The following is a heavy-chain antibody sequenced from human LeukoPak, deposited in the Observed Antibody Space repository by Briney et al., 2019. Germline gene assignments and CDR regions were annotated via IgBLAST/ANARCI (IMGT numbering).Heavy chain of an antibody. CDR1: GFTFSDYY. V-gene: IGHV3-11*04. Sequence: GGSVRLSCAASGFTFSDYYMSWIREAPGKGLEWVSYISSSGTTIYYADSVKGRFTISRDNAKNSLYLQMNSLRAEDTAVYYCARAGGVAAAGRYYFDYWGQGTLVTVSS. D-gene: IGHD6-13*01. CDR3: ARAGGVAAAGRYYFDY. CDR2: ISSSGTTI. J-gene: IGHJ4*02.